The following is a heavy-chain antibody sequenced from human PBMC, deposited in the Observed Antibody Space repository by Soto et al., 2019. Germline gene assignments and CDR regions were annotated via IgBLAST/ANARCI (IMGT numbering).Heavy chain of an antibody. Sequence: GESLKISCTGSGYSFTSYWIGWVRQMPGKGLEWMGIIYPGDSNTRYSPSLQGQVTISVDKSISTAYLQWSSLKATDTAMYYCARHAYDFWSGHPNPRYYYGMDVWGQGTTVTVSS. CDR2: IYPGDSNT. D-gene: IGHD3-3*01. J-gene: IGHJ6*02. CDR1: GYSFTSYW. V-gene: IGHV5-51*01. CDR3: ARHAYDFWSGHPNPRYYYGMDV.